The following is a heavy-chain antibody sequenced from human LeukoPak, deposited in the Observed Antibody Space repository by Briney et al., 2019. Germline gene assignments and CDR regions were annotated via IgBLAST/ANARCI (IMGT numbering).Heavy chain of an antibody. CDR3: ARDSGSWSGLNDAFDI. V-gene: IGHV1-69*05. J-gene: IGHJ3*02. CDR2: IIPIFGTA. CDR1: GGTFSSYA. Sequence: SVKVSCKASGGTFSSYAISWVRQAPGQGLEWMGGIIPIFGTANYAQKFQGRVTITTDESTSTAYMELSSLRSEDTAVYYCARDSGSWSGLNDAFDIWGQGTMVTVSS. D-gene: IGHD1-26*01.